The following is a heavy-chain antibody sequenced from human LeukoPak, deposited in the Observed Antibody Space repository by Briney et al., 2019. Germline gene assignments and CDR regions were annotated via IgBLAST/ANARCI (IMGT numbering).Heavy chain of an antibody. J-gene: IGHJ4*02. CDR1: GVTFSTYG. CDR2: ISYDGSNK. D-gene: IGHD6-13*01. CDR3: AKDYSSSSDYFDF. V-gene: IGHV3-30*18. Sequence: GGSLRLSCAVSGVTFSTYGRHWVRQAPGKGLEWVAFISYDGSNKYYADSVKGRFTISRDNSKNTLYLEMNSLRPEDTALYCCAKDYSSSSDYFDFWGQGTLVTVSS.